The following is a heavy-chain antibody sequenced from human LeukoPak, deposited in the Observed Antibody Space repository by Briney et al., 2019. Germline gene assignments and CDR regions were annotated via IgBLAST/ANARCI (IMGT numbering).Heavy chain of an antibody. CDR2: IFYSGIT. CDR1: GDSMSRHY. V-gene: IGHV4-59*11. Sequence: PSETLSFTCTVSGDSMSRHYWSWIRQPPGKGLEYIGYIFYSGITNYNPSLKSRVTMSLDTSRNQFSLKLNSVTAADTAVYYCARTARVPDSWGQGTLVSVSS. D-gene: IGHD4/OR15-4a*01. J-gene: IGHJ4*02. CDR3: ARTARVPDS.